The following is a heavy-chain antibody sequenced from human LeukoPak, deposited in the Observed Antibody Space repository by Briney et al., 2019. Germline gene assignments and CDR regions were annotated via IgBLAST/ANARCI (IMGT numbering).Heavy chain of an antibody. CDR3: ARGLLWFGELLYSPLDY. D-gene: IGHD3-10*01. Sequence: GGSLRLSCAASGFTFSSYEMNWVRQAPGKGLEWVAYIGSSGSPVYYADSVLGRVTISRDNAKNSLCLQMNSLRAEDTAVYYCARGLLWFGELLYSPLDYWGQGTLVTVSS. CDR2: IGSSGSPV. J-gene: IGHJ4*02. V-gene: IGHV3-48*03. CDR1: GFTFSSYE.